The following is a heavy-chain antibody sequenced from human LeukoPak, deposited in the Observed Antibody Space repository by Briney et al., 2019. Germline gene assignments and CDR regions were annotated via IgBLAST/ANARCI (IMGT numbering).Heavy chain of an antibody. CDR1: GYSISSGYY. CDR2: IYYSGST. V-gene: IGHV4-38-2*02. J-gene: IGHJ4*02. Sequence: PSETLSLTCTVSGYSISSGYYWGWIRQPPGKGLEWIGYIYYSGSTNYNPSLKSRVTISVDTSKNQFSLKLSSVTAADTAVYYCARHPYDSSGYYYFDYWGQGTLVTVSS. D-gene: IGHD3-22*01. CDR3: ARHPYDSSGYYYFDY.